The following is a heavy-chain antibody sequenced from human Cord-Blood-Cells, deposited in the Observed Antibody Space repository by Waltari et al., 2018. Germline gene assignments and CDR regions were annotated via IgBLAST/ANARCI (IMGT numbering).Heavy chain of an antibody. D-gene: IGHD3-10*01. V-gene: IGHV3-15*01. CDR1: GFTFSNAW. J-gene: IGHJ4*02. CDR3: TTGRITMVQGVMDY. Sequence: EVQLVEPGGGLVKPGGSLRLSCAASGFTFSNAWMSWVRQAPGKGLEWVGRIKSKTDGGTTDYAEPVKGRFNSPRDDSKNTLSLKMNSQKTEDTALYYCTTGRITMVQGVMDYWGQGTLVTVSS. CDR2: IKSKTDGGTT.